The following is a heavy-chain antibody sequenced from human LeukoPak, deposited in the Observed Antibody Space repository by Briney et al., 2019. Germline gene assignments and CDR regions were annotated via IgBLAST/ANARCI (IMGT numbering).Heavy chain of an antibody. D-gene: IGHD1-7*01. J-gene: IGHJ5*02. CDR3: ARDNYAGANWFDP. CDR1: GGTFSSYA. V-gene: IGHV1-69*05. CDR2: IIPIFGTA. Sequence: SVKVSCKASGGTFSSYAISWVRQAPGQGLEWMGGIIPIFGTANYAQKFQGRVTITTDESTSTAYMELSSLRSGDTAVYYCARDNYAGANWFDPWGQGTLVTVSS.